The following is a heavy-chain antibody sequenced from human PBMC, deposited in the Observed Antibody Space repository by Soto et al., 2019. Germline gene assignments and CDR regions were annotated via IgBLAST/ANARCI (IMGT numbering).Heavy chain of an antibody. CDR3: VKDKGATIKKVTMDV. CDR1: GFSFSGYG. CDR2: ISNNGGST. V-gene: IGHV3-64D*08. D-gene: IGHD2-21*02. J-gene: IGHJ6*02. Sequence: GESLRLSCSASGFSFSGYGMHWVRQPPGKGLEYVSGISNNGGSTYYADSVKGRFTISRDNSKNTLYLQMSSLTAEDTAVYYCVKDKGATIKKVTMDVWGQGTTVTVSS.